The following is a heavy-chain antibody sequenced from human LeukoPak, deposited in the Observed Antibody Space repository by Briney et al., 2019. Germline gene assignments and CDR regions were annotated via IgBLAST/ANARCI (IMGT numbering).Heavy chain of an antibody. CDR3: ARDLGDFWSGYDPHNWFDP. Sequence: PSETLSLTCTVSGGSISSYYWSWIRQPPGKGLEWIGYIYYSGSTNYNPSLKSRVTMSVDTSKNQFSLKLSSVTAADTAVYYCARDLGDFWSGYDPHNWFDPWGQGTLVTVSS. V-gene: IGHV4-59*12. D-gene: IGHD3-3*01. CDR1: GGSISSYY. J-gene: IGHJ5*02. CDR2: IYYSGST.